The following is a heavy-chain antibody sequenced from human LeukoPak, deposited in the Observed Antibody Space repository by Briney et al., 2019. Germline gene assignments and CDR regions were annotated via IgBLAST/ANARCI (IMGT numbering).Heavy chain of an antibody. J-gene: IGHJ4*02. D-gene: IGHD1-1*01. CDR3: AKRTTGLFDY. V-gene: IGHV3-23*01. CDR1: GFTFSSYA. Sequence: GGSLRLSCAASGFTFSSYAMSWVRQAPGKGLEWVSTFSGSGGSTYYADSVKGRFTISRDNSKNTLSLQMNSLRAEDTAVYYCAKRTTGLFDYWGQGTLVTVSS. CDR2: FSGSGGST.